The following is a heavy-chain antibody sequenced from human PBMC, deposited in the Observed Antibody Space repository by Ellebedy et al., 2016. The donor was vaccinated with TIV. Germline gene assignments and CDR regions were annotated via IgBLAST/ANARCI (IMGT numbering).Heavy chain of an antibody. CDR2: IYYSGRN. V-gene: IGHV4-59*01. CDR3: ARAQDSVYYKNYFDF. CDR1: GGSISSYY. D-gene: IGHD3-22*01. Sequence: MPSETLSLTCTVSGGSISSYYWSWIRQPPGKGLEWIGFIYYSGRNKYKPSLKNRLTITVDTSKNQFSLKLSSVTAADTAVYYCARAQDSVYYKNYFDFWGQGTLVTVSS. J-gene: IGHJ4*02.